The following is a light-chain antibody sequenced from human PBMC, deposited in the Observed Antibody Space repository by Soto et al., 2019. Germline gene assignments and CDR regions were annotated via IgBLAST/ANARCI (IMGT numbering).Light chain of an antibody. V-gene: IGLV2-14*03. CDR2: DVS. CDR1: SSDVGGYNY. J-gene: IGLJ1*01. Sequence: QSVLTQPASVSGSPGQSITISCTGTSSDVGGYNYVTWYQHHPGKAPKFLIYDVSERPSGVSNRFSGSKSGNTASLTISGLQAEDEADYYCCSYTSSTTPYVFGTRTKLTVL. CDR3: CSYTSSTTPYV.